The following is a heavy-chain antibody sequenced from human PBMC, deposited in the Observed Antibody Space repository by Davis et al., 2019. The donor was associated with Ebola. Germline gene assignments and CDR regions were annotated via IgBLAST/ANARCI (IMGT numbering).Heavy chain of an antibody. CDR2: IVGGGSST. CDR1: GFSYSSYA. J-gene: IGHJ6*02. Sequence: PGGSLRLSCAASGFSYSSYAMSWVRQAPGKGLEWVSGIVGGGSSTYYADSVKGRFTISRDNAKNSLYLQMNSLRDEDTAVYYCSGTSSSGDVWGQGTTVTVSS. D-gene: IGHD2-2*01. V-gene: IGHV3-23*01. CDR3: SGTSSSGDV.